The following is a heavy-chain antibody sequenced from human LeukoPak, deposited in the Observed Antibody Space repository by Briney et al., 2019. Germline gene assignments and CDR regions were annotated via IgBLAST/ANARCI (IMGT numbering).Heavy chain of an antibody. Sequence: TASETLSLTCTVSGGSISSGSYYWSWIRQLAGKGLEWIGRIYTSGSTYYNPSLKSRVTISVDTSKNQFSLKLSSVTAADTAVYYCARHYGSGSYYYYYYYMDVWGKGTTVTISS. CDR1: GGSISSGSYY. CDR2: IYTSGST. D-gene: IGHD3-10*01. V-gene: IGHV4-61*02. CDR3: ARHYGSGSYYYYYYYMDV. J-gene: IGHJ6*03.